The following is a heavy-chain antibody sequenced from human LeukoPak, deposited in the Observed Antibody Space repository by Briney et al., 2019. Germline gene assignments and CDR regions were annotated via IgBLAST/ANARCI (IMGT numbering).Heavy chain of an antibody. J-gene: IGHJ4*02. V-gene: IGHV3-48*01. CDR2: IGISSGNT. D-gene: IGHD5-24*01. Sequence: GGSLRLSCAASGSTFSSYSMNWVRQAPGKGLEWISYIGISSGNTNYADSVKGRFTISGDKAKNSLYLQMNSLRVEDTAVYYCARDYKYAFDNWGQGTLVTVSS. CDR3: ARDYKYAFDN. CDR1: GSTFSSYS.